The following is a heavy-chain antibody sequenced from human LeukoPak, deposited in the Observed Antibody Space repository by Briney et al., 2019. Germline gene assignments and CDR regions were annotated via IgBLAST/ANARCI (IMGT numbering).Heavy chain of an antibody. CDR3: ARSRYDSYGYFFCDY. D-gene: IGHD5-18*01. CDR1: GFSFNTYI. Sequence: PGGSLRLSCTASGFSFNTYIMNWVRQAPGKGLEWISYINSGSSITQYADSVTGRFTISRDNARNSLYLQMNSLRAEDTAVYFCARSRYDSYGYFFCDYRGQGTLVTVSS. V-gene: IGHV3-48*01. J-gene: IGHJ4*02. CDR2: INSGSSIT.